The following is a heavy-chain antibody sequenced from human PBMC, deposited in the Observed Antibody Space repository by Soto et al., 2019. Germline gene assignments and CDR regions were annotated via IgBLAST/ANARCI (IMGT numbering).Heavy chain of an antibody. Sequence: SVKVSCKASGGTFSSYAISWVRQAPGQGLEWMGVIIPISNTSKYAQKFQGRVTIIVDKSTTTVYMELSSLRSEDTAVYFCAMTQYSHNWFWYLDIWGRGTLVTVSS. CDR2: IIPISNTS. CDR1: GGTFSSYA. J-gene: IGHJ2*01. V-gene: IGHV1-69*06. D-gene: IGHD6-13*01. CDR3: AMTQYSHNWFWYLDI.